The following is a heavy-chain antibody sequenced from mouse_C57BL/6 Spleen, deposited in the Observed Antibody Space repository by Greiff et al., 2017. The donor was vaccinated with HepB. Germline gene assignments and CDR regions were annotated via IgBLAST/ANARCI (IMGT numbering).Heavy chain of an antibody. J-gene: IGHJ4*01. Sequence: VQLQQSGAELVRPGTSVKLSCKASGYTFTSYWMHWVKQRPGQGLEWIGVIDPSDSYTNYNQKFKGKATLTVDTSSSTAYMQLSSLTSEDSAVYYCATSSNGYYAMDYWGQGTSVTVSS. V-gene: IGHV1-59*01. CDR1: GYTFTSYW. D-gene: IGHD6-1*01. CDR2: IDPSDSYT. CDR3: ATSSNGYYAMDY.